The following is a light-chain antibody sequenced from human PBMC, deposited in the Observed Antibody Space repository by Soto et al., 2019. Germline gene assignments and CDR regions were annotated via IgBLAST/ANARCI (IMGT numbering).Light chain of an antibody. CDR1: QDISNN. V-gene: IGKV1-33*01. J-gene: IGKJ2*01. CDR3: QHYDTLPLPVYT. CDR2: DAS. Sequence: DIQMTQSPSSLSASVGDRVTITCQASQDISNNLNWYQQKPGKAPKVLIYDASTLAAGVPSRFSVSGSGTDFALTSSGLQPEDFATYYCQHYDTLPLPVYTFGQGTKLEI.